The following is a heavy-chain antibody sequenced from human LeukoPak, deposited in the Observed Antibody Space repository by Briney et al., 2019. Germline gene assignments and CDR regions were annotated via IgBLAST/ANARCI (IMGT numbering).Heavy chain of an antibody. D-gene: IGHD3-3*01. CDR2: ITTSSGTHI. J-gene: IGHJ3*02. V-gene: IGHV3-21*01. Sequence: PGGSLRLSCAASGFTFSSYNMNWVRQAPGKGLEWVSSITTSSGTHIYYAASVKGRFTISRDNAKNSLYLQMNSLRAEDTAAYYCARGGITIFGVVSGAFDIWGQGTMVTVSS. CDR3: ARGGITIFGVVSGAFDI. CDR1: GFTFSSYN.